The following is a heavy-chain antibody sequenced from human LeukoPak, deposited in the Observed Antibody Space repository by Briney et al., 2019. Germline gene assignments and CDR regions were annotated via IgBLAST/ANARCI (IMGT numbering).Heavy chain of an antibody. V-gene: IGHV4-4*07. Sequence: PSETLSLTCTVSGGSISSYYWSWIRQPAGKGLDWIGRIYTSGSTNYNPSLKSRVTISVDKSKNQFSLKLSTVTAADTAVYYCAREGIAVAGSNYWGQGTLVTVSS. CDR2: IYTSGST. D-gene: IGHD6-19*01. CDR3: AREGIAVAGSNY. CDR1: GGSISSYY. J-gene: IGHJ4*02.